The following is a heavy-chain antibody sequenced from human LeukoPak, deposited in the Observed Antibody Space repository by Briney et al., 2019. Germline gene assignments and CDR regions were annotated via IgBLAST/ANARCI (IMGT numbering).Heavy chain of an antibody. J-gene: IGHJ3*02. Sequence: GGSLRLSCAASGFTFDDYAMHWVRQAPGKGLEWVSGISWNSGSIGYADSVKGRSTISRDNAKNSLYLQMNSLRAEDTALYYCAKDIGWLRVFSAFDIWGQGTVVTVSS. D-gene: IGHD5-12*01. CDR3: AKDIGWLRVFSAFDI. CDR2: ISWNSGSI. CDR1: GFTFDDYA. V-gene: IGHV3-9*01.